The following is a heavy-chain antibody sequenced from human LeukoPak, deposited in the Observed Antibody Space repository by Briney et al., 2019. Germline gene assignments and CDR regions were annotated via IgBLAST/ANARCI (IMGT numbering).Heavy chain of an antibody. CDR2: ICSSSSHM. J-gene: IGHJ1*01. V-gene: IGHV3-21*01. CDR1: GFTFNSYS. D-gene: IGHD1-26*01. Sequence: KPGGSLRLSCAASGFTFNSYSMYWVRQAPGKGLEWVSSICSSSSHMFYADSVKGRFSISRDNANNSLYLQMNSLRAEDTAVYYCVRDSGSSYGYYFLHWGQGTLVTVSS. CDR3: VRDSGSSYGYYFLH.